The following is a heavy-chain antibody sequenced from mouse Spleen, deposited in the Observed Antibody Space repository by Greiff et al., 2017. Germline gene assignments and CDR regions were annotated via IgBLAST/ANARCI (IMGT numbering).Heavy chain of an antibody. Sequence: VQLKQSGPELVKPGASVKISCKASGYSFTGYYMNWVKQSPEKSLEWIGEINPSTGGTTYNQKFKAKATLTVDKSSSTAYMQLKSLTSEDSAVYYCAKLGLRYFDYWGQGTTLTVSS. CDR1: GYSFTGYY. CDR3: AKLGLRYFDY. D-gene: IGHD4-1*01. J-gene: IGHJ2*01. V-gene: IGHV1-42*01. CDR2: INPSTGGT.